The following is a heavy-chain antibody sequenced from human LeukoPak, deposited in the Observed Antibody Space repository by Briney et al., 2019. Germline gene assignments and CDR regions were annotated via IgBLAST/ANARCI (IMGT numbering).Heavy chain of an antibody. CDR1: GVSISSYY. V-gene: IGHV4-59*01. J-gene: IGHJ4*02. CDR3: VRVSGYDWESFYDY. Sequence: LSEPLSLTCTVSGVSISSYYWSWIRPPPGKGLEWIGYIYYSGSTNYNPSLKSRVTISVDTSKNQFSLKLSSVTAADTAMYYCVRVSGYDWESFYDYWGQGSLVTVSS. CDR2: IYYSGST. D-gene: IGHD5-12*01.